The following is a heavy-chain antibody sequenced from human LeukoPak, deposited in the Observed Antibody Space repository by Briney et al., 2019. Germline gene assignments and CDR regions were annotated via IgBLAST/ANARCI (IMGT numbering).Heavy chain of an antibody. CDR3: ARGDGVATHYYYGLDV. V-gene: IGHV3-48*03. J-gene: IGHJ6*02. D-gene: IGHD5-12*01. CDR2: SSGDGRTM. CDR1: GFTFRSYE. Sequence: GGSLRLSCEASGFTFRSYEMNWLRQAPGKGLEWVSYSSGDGRTMYYADSVKGRFTISRDSGTNSLYLQMNSLRAEDTAVYYSARGDGVATHYYYGLDVWGQGTTVTVSS.